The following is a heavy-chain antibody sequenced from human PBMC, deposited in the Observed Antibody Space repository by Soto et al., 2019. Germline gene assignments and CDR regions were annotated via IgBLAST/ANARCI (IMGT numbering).Heavy chain of an antibody. V-gene: IGHV4-59*08. J-gene: IGHJ4*02. D-gene: IGHD5-18*01. Sequence: SETLSLTCTVSGGSISSYYWSWIRQPPGKGLEWIGYIYYSGSTNYNPSLKSRVTISVDTSKNQFSLKLSSVTAADTAVYYCARQGDTAMAPYYFDYWGQGTLVTVS. CDR3: ARQGDTAMAPYYFDY. CDR2: IYYSGST. CDR1: GGSISSYY.